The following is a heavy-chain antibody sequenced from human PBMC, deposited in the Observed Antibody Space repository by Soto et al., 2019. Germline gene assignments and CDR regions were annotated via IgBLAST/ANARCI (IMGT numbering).Heavy chain of an antibody. CDR1: GFTFSSYA. Sequence: PVGSLRLSCAASGFTFSSYAMNWVRQAPGKGLEWVSVISSSGGTTYYADSVKGRFATSRDNSKNTLYLHMISLRAEDTAVYYCAKRGMAGPDKDAFDMWGQGTVVTVSS. D-gene: IGHD2-8*01. CDR2: ISSSGGTT. V-gene: IGHV3-23*01. J-gene: IGHJ3*02. CDR3: AKRGMAGPDKDAFDM.